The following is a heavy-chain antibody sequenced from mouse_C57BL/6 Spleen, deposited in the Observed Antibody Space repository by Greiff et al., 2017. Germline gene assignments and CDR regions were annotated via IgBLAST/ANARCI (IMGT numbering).Heavy chain of an antibody. CDR2: IDPETGGT. J-gene: IGHJ1*03. CDR3: TPITTVGADWYFDV. D-gene: IGHD1-1*01. Sequence: QVQLQQSGAELVRPGASVTLSCKASGYTFTDYEMHWVKQTPVHGLEWIGAIDPETGGTAYNQKFKGKAILTADKSSSTAYMELRSLTSEDSAVYYCTPITTVGADWYFDVWGTGTTVTVSS. CDR1: GYTFTDYE. V-gene: IGHV1-15*01.